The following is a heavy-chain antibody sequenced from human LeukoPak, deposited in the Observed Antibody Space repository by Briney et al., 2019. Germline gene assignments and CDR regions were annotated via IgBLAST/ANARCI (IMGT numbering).Heavy chain of an antibody. V-gene: IGHV4-59*11. CDR2: IFNTGNT. J-gene: IGHJ4*02. CDR3: ATRPADTTWYGVFDY. Sequence: SETLSLTCSVSGGSINSHYWSWIRQPPGKRLEWIGYIFNTGNTNYNPSLASRVTMSVDTSRAQFFLRLSPVTAADTAIYYCATRPADTTWYGVFDYWSQGTLVTVSS. D-gene: IGHD3-10*01. CDR1: GGSINSHY.